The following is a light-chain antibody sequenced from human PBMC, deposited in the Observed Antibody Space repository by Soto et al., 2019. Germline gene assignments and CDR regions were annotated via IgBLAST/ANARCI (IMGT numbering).Light chain of an antibody. J-gene: IGKJ1*01. CDR2: GAT. V-gene: IGKV3-15*01. CDR1: QSIGDT. Sequence: IMMTQSPATLSVSPGGRATVSCRSSQSIGDTLAWYQQKPGQSPRLLIHGATTRTPGFPARSSGSGSGTDFTLTITSLQSEDFAVYYCQQYNSWPWTFGQGTKADI. CDR3: QQYNSWPWT.